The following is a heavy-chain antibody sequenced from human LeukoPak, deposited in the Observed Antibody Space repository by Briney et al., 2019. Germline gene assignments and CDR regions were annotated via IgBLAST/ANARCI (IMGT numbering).Heavy chain of an antibody. V-gene: IGHV4-4*07. CDR3: ARDPVERPYWFCDL. Sequence: SETLSLTCTVSGGSISSYYWSWIRQPAGKGLEWIGRIYTSGSTNYNPSLKSRVTMSVDTSKNQFSLKLSSVTAADTAVYYCARDPVERPYWFCDLWGRGTLVTVSS. D-gene: IGHD1-1*01. CDR1: GGSISSYY. CDR2: IYTSGST. J-gene: IGHJ2*01.